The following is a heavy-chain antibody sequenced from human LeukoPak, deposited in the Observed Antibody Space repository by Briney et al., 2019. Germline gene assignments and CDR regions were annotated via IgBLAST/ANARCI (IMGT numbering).Heavy chain of an antibody. CDR3: SVALSGTRNALDI. Sequence: GGSLRLSCAASGFTFSNYEMNWVRQAPGKGLEWVSYISSSGSTTYYADSVKGRFTISRDNAKNSLYLQMNSLGAGDTAVYYCSVALSGTRNALDIWGQGTMVTVSS. D-gene: IGHD1-20*01. V-gene: IGHV3-48*03. CDR1: GFTFSNYE. CDR2: ISSSGSTT. J-gene: IGHJ3*02.